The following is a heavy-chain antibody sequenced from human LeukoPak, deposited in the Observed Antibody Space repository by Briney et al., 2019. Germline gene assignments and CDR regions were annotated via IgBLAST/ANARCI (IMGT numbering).Heavy chain of an antibody. CDR3: ARPIYYYDSSGFFDY. CDR2: IYPGDSDT. D-gene: IGHD3-22*01. V-gene: IGHV5-51*01. J-gene: IGHJ4*02. CDR1: GYSFTSYW. Sequence: GESLKISCKGSGYSFTSYWIGWVRQMPGKGLEWMGIIYPGDSDTRYSPSFQGQVTISADKSISTAYLQWSSLKASDTAMYYCARPIYYYDSSGFFDYWGRGTLVTVSS.